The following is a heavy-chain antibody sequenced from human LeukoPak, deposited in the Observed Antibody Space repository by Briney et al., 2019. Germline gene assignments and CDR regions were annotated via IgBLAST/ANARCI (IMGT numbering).Heavy chain of an antibody. D-gene: IGHD2-2*01. CDR1: GFTFSSYS. Sequence: GGSLRLSCAASGFTFSSYSMNWVRQAPGKGLEWVSYISSSSSTIYYADSAKGRFTISRDNAKNSLYLQMNSLRDEDAAVYYCARDGKDIVVVPADIGDYWGQGTLVTVSS. J-gene: IGHJ4*02. V-gene: IGHV3-48*02. CDR2: ISSSSSTI. CDR3: ARDGKDIVVVPADIGDY.